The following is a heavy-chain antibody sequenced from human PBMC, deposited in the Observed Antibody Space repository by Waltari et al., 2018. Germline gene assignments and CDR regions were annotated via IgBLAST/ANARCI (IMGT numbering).Heavy chain of an antibody. Sequence: QLQLQEAGPGLVKPSETLSLTCAVSGGSISSRVYYWDWVRQPPGKGLGWIGSIFYTGSTYYSPSLRSRITVSGDTSKNHFSLRLNSVTAADTAVYYCARRQFMGGKIDYWGQGTLVTVSS. CDR2: IFYTGST. V-gene: IGHV4-39*02. CDR1: GGSISSRVYY. CDR3: ARRQFMGGKIDY. J-gene: IGHJ4*02. D-gene: IGHD3-16*01.